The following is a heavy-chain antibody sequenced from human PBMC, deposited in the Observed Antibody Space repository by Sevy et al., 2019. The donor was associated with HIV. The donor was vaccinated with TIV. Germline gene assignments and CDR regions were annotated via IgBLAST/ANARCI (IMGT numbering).Heavy chain of an antibody. V-gene: IGHV1-2*06. J-gene: IGHJ5*02. CDR3: AGQIIGWYNWFDP. Sequence: ASVKVSCKASGYTFIGYYIHWVRQTPGQGLEWMGRINPNTGGTDFAQKFEGRVTLTRDTSISTAYMELSRLKSDDTAIYYCAGQIIGWYNWFDPWGQGTLVTVSS. D-gene: IGHD6-19*01. CDR1: GYTFIGYY. CDR2: INPNTGGT.